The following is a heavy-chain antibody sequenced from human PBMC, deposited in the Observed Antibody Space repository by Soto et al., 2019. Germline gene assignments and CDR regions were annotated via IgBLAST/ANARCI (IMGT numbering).Heavy chain of an antibody. CDR2: INPNSGGT. J-gene: IGHJ6*02. V-gene: IGHV1-2*04. Sequence: VASVKVSCKASGYTFTGYYMHWVRQAPGQGLEWMGWINPNSGGTNYAQKFQGWVTMTRDTSISTAYMELSRLRSDDTAVYYCARDRGGDHDSSGYYRYYYGMDVWGQGTTVTVSS. CDR3: ARDRGGDHDSSGYYRYYYGMDV. D-gene: IGHD3-22*01. CDR1: GYTFTGYY.